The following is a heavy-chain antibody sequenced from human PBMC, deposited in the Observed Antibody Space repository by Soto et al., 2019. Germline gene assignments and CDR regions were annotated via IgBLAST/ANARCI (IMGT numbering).Heavy chain of an antibody. CDR2: ISSSSSYI. CDR1: GFTFSSYS. V-gene: IGHV3-21*01. CDR3: XXXXNYYYYMDV. J-gene: IGHJ6*03. Sequence: EVQLVESGGGLVKPGGSLRLSCAASGFTFSSYSMNWVRQAPGKGLEWVSSISSSSSYIYYADSVKGRFTISRDNAKXXXXXXXXXXXXXXXXXXXXXXXXNYYYYMDVWGKGTTVTVSS.